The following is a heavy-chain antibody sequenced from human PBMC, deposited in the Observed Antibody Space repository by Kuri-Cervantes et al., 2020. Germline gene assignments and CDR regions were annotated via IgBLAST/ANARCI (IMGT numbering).Heavy chain of an antibody. Sequence: LSLTCAASGFTFNNYWMHWVRQVPGKGLVWVSRINNDGSNTEYADSVKGRFTISRDNSKNTLYLQMNSLRAEDTAVYYCARGGVAGNDAFDIWGQGTMVTVSS. D-gene: IGHD6-19*01. J-gene: IGHJ3*02. CDR1: GFTFNNYW. CDR2: INNDGSNT. V-gene: IGHV3-74*01. CDR3: ARGGVAGNDAFDI.